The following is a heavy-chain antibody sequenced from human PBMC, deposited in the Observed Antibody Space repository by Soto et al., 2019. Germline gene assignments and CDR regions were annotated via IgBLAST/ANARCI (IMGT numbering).Heavy chain of an antibody. CDR1: GFTFSSYG. Sequence: GGSLRLSCAASGFTFSSYGMHWVRQAPGKGLEWVAVIWYDGCNKYYADSVKGRFTISRDNSKNTLYLQMNSLRAEDTAVYYCARDGGYCSSTSCPSPGGYFQHWGQGTLVTVSS. CDR2: IWYDGCNK. CDR3: ARDGGYCSSTSCPSPGGYFQH. D-gene: IGHD2-2*01. J-gene: IGHJ1*01. V-gene: IGHV3-33*08.